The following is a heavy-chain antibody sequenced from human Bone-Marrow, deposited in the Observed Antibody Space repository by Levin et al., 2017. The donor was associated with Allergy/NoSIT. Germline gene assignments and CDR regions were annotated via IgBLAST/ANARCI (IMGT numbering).Heavy chain of an antibody. D-gene: IGHD6-13*01. Sequence: SQTLSLTCTVSGGSIRSSSYYWGWIRQPPGKGLEWIGSIYYSGSTYYNPSLKSRVTISVDTSKNQFSLKLSSVTAADTAVYYCASLSAAASIDYWGQGTLVTVSS. J-gene: IGHJ4*02. V-gene: IGHV4-39*01. CDR3: ASLSAAASIDY. CDR1: GGSIRSSSYY. CDR2: IYYSGST.